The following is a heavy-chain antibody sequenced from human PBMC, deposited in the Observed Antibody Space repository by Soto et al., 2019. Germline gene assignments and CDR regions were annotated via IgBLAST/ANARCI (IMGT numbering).Heavy chain of an antibody. V-gene: IGHV3-11*04. J-gene: IGHJ4*02. D-gene: IGHD3-3*01. CDR3: AKDPQYDFGSGYYPYYFDY. CDR2: ISSSGSTI. CDR1: GCTSSDYY. Sequence: XGSLKSQFSASGCTSSDYYVSWIRQEPGKGLDWVSYISSSGSTIYYADSVKGRFTISRDNSKNTLYLQMNRLRAEDTAVYYCAKDPQYDFGSGYYPYYFDYSFQGTVVTV.